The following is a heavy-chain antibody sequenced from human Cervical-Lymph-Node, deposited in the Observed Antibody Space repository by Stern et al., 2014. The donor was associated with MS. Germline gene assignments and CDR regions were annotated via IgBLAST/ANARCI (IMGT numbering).Heavy chain of an antibody. J-gene: IGHJ4*02. Sequence: EVQLVESGGGLVQPGGSLRVSCAASGFTFSSHWMSWVRQAPGKGLEWGANIKHDGSVKYYVDSVKGRFTISRDNARNSLHLQMDSLRAEDTAVYYCARGFCGGVSCYARLFDIWGQGTLVIVSS. CDR3: ARGFCGGVSCYARLFDI. V-gene: IGHV3-7*01. CDR1: GFTFSSHW. D-gene: IGHD2-15*01. CDR2: IKHDGSVK.